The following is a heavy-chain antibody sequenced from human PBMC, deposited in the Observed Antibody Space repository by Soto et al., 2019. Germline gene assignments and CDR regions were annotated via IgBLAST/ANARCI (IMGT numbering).Heavy chain of an antibody. D-gene: IGHD6-19*01. CDR2: INAGNGNT. Sequence: QVQLVQSGAEEKKPGASVKVSCKASGYTFTSYAMHWVRQPPGQRLEWMGWINAGNGNTKYSQKFQGRVTITRDTSASTAYMELSSLRSEDTAVYYCARRAAVALFDYWGQGTLVTVSS. CDR1: GYTFTSYA. J-gene: IGHJ4*02. CDR3: ARRAAVALFDY. V-gene: IGHV1-3*05.